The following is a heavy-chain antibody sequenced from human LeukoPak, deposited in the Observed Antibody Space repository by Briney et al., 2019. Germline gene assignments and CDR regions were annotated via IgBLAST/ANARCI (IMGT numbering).Heavy chain of an antibody. Sequence: SQTLSLTCAISGDSVSSNSAAWNWIRQSPSRGLEWLGRTYYRSKWHSYYAPSVKSRITINPDTSKNQFSLQLKSVTPEDTAVYYCARDEGTSGWYVNWYFDLWGRGTLVTVSS. D-gene: IGHD6-19*01. J-gene: IGHJ2*01. V-gene: IGHV6-1*01. CDR3: ARDEGTSGWYVNWYFDL. CDR1: GDSVSSNSAA. CDR2: TYYRSKWHS.